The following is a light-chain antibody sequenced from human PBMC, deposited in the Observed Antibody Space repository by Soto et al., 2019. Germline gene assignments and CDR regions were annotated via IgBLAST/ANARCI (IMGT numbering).Light chain of an antibody. CDR3: LQDNIYPYT. J-gene: IGKJ2*01. Sequence: AIEMTQSPSSLSVSVGDRVTITCRASQDIRNDLGWYQQKPGQAPKLLIYGTSNLQSGIPSRFSGSGSGTDFTLTISSLQPEDFAIYYCLQDNIYPYTFGQGTKLEIK. CDR1: QDIRND. CDR2: GTS. V-gene: IGKV1-6*01.